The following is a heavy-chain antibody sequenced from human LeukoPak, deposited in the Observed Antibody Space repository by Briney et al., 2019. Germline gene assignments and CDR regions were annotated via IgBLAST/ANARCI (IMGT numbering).Heavy chain of an antibody. CDR3: ASKQGDY. CDR1: GFTFSNYN. V-gene: IGHV3-48*04. Sequence: PGGSLRLSCAASGFTFSNYNMNWVRQAPGKGLEWVSYITSSSSNVYYADSVKGRFTVSRDNAEKSLYLQMNSLRAEDTAVYYCASKQGDYWGQGTLVTVSS. J-gene: IGHJ4*02. CDR2: ITSSSSNV.